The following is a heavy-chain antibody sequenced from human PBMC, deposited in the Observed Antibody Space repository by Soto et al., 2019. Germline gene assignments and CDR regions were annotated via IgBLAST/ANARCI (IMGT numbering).Heavy chain of an antibody. CDR3: ARDGVLWFGELLPYGMDV. Sequence: VGSLILSCSASGFTFICYGINWVRQAPGKGLEWVSSISSSSSYIYYADSVKGRFTISRDNAKNSLYLQMNSLRAEDTAVYYCARDGVLWFGELLPYGMDVWGQGTTVTVSS. CDR2: ISSSSSYI. J-gene: IGHJ6*02. D-gene: IGHD3-10*01. CDR1: GFTFICYG. V-gene: IGHV3-21*01.